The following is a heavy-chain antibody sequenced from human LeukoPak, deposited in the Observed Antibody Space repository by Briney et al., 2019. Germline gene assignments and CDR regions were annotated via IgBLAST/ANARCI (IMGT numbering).Heavy chain of an antibody. D-gene: IGHD1-14*01. CDR1: GFSFSKYS. J-gene: IGHJ6*03. V-gene: IGHV3-21*06. Sequence: GGSLRLSCVASGFSFSKYSMNWARQAPGKWLEWVSSMSISTSTFIYYADSVKGRFTVSRDNAKNSLYLQINSLRAEDTAVYYCARAEGAYYYVDVWGKGTTVTVSS. CDR3: ARAEGAYYYVDV. CDR2: MSISTSTFI.